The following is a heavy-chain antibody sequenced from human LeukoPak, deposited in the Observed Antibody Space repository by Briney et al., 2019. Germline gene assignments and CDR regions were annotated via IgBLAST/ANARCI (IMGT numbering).Heavy chain of an antibody. Sequence: ASVKVSCKASGYTFTVYYMHWVRQAPGQGLEWMGWINPNSGGTNYAQKFQGRVTMTRDTSITTAYVELSRLRSDDTAVYYCARVGRAFTARSSFFDYWGQGTLVTVSS. J-gene: IGHJ4*02. CDR3: ARVGRAFTARSSFFDY. V-gene: IGHV1-2*02. CDR1: GYTFTVYY. CDR2: INPNSGGT. D-gene: IGHD6-6*01.